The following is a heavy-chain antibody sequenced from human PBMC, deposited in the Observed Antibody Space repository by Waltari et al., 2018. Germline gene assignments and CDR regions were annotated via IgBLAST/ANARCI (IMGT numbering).Heavy chain of an antibody. CDR3: VREDREYFFHMDV. V-gene: IGHV3-53*02. CDR2: INAGGNV. J-gene: IGHJ6*03. Sequence: EVLLLETGGDVIQPGGSLRLSCAASGFSVSSHYMSWVRQAPGKGLELVSGINAGGNVFYADSVEGRFTISRDNSRNTVYLEMNSLRVEDSAVYYCVREDREYFFHMDVWGSGTTVTVSS. CDR1: GFSVSSHY. D-gene: IGHD3-3*01.